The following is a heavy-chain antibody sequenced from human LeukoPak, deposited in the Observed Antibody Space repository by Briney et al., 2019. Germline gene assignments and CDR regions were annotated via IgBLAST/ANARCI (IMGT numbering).Heavy chain of an antibody. Sequence: GGSLRLSCAASGFNFDDHVMHWVRQGPGKGLEWVSGITWNSGTIQYAVSVKGRFTASRDDAKISLYLQMKSLRPDDPAFYFCVRGQARVTTPSGWGSPFDRWRLGTLVTVSS. CDR2: ITWNSGTI. CDR3: VRGQARVTTPSGWGSPFDR. CDR1: GFNFDDHV. J-gene: IGHJ4*02. V-gene: IGHV3-9*01. D-gene: IGHD4-17*01.